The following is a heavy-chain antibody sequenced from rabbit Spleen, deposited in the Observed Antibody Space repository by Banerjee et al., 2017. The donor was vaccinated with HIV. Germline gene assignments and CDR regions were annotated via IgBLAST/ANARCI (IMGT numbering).Heavy chain of an antibody. CDR3: ARGSATMTMVITGFYLGL. Sequence: QEQLEESGGGLFQPGGSLKLSCTASGFSFSNKAVMCWVRQAPGKGLEWIACINAITGKAVYASWAKGRFTFSKTSSTTVTLQMTSLTAADTATYFCARGSATMTMVITGFYLGLWGPGTLVTVS. J-gene: IGHJ4*01. V-gene: IGHV1S45*01. CDR2: INAITGKA. D-gene: IGHD2-1*01. CDR1: GFSFSNKAV.